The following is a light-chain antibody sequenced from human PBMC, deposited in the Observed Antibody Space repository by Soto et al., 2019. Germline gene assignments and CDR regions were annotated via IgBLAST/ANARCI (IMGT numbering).Light chain of an antibody. V-gene: IGKV3-20*01. J-gene: IGKJ1*01. CDR2: GAS. CDR1: QSVSSSY. CDR3: QQYGSSSWT. Sequence: EIVLTQSPGTLSLSPEERATLSCRASQSVSSSYLAWYQQKPGQAPRLLIYGASSRATGIPDRFSGSGSGTDFTLTISRLEPEDFAAYYCQQYGSSSWTFGQGTKVDIK.